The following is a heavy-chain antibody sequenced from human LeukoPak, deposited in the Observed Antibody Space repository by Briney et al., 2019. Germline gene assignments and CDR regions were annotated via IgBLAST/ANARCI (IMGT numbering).Heavy chain of an antibody. CDR3: TTDLPDYDYGDYTDFDY. V-gene: IGHV3-30-3*01. D-gene: IGHD4-17*01. J-gene: IGHJ4*02. CDR2: ISYDGSNK. CDR1: GFTFSSYA. Sequence: QPGRSLRLSCAASGFTFSSYAMHWVRQAPGKGLEWVAVISYDGSNKYYADSVKGRFTISRDNSKNTLYLQMNSLRAEDTAVYYCTTDLPDYDYGDYTDFDYWGQGTLVTVSS.